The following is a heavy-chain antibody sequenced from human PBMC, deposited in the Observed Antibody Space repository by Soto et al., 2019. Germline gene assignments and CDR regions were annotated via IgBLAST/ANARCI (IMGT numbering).Heavy chain of an antibody. J-gene: IGHJ5*02. Sequence: SETLSLTCTVSGDAIHIGGYYWTWIRPHPGRGLEWIGYTYHTGKTYYNPSLERRVTLSVDTSKNPFSLKLAPVTAADTAVDYCARDGSSTANWIDPWGQGTLVTVSS. CDR1: GDAIHIGGYY. V-gene: IGHV4-31*03. D-gene: IGHD2-2*01. CDR2: TYHTGKT. CDR3: ARDGSSTANWIDP.